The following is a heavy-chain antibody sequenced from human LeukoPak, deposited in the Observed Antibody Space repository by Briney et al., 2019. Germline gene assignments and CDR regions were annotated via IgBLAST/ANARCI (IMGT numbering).Heavy chain of an antibody. J-gene: IGHJ5*02. V-gene: IGHV1-2*02. Sequence: GASMKVSCTASGYSFVDYYMHWVRQAPGQGLEWVGMLNTRNGATKYAQKFQGRVAMTGDTSISTAYLEVTSLKSDDTAVYYCVADIRLRPSWGQGTLVTVSS. D-gene: IGHD4-17*01. CDR2: LNTRNGAT. CDR3: VADIRLRPS. CDR1: GYSFVDYY.